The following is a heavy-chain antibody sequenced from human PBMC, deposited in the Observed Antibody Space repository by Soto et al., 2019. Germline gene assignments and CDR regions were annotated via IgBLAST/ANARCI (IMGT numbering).Heavy chain of an antibody. CDR1: GVSFSGYY. Sequence: SETLSLTCAVYGVSFSGYYWSWIRQPPGKGLEWIGEINHSGSTNYNPSLKSRVTISVDTSKNQFSLKLSSVTAADTAVYYCARVDVLRYFDSIYYYYGMDVWGQGTTVTVSS. CDR3: ARVDVLRYFDSIYYYYGMDV. D-gene: IGHD3-9*01. J-gene: IGHJ6*02. V-gene: IGHV4-34*01. CDR2: INHSGST.